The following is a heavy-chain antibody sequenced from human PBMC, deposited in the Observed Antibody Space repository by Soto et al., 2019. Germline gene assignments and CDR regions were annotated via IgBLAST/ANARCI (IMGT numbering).Heavy chain of an antibody. Sequence: QPPGKGLEWIGYIYYSGSTNYNPSLKSRVTISVDTSKNQFSLKLSSVTAADTAVYYCAGIVVVTATTYWYFDLWGRGTLVTVSS. J-gene: IGHJ2*01. D-gene: IGHD2-21*02. CDR2: IYYSGST. CDR3: AGIVVVTATTYWYFDL. V-gene: IGHV4-59*01.